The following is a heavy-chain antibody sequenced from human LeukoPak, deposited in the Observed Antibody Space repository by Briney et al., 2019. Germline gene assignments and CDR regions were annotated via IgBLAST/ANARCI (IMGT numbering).Heavy chain of an antibody. V-gene: IGHV1-2*02. CDR2: INPNSGGT. CDR1: GWTLTGYY. CDR3: ARDIVYGDYDLYGMDV. J-gene: IGHJ6*02. D-gene: IGHD4-17*01. Sequence: SVTVSCMASGWTLTGYYLHGVRQAPRRGLEGMGWINPNSGGTNYAQKFQGRVTMTRDTSISTAYMELSSLRSDDTAVYYCARDIVYGDYDLYGMDVWGQGTTVTVSS.